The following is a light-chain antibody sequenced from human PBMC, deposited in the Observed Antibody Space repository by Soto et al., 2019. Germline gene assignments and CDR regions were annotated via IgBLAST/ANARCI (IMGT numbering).Light chain of an antibody. J-gene: IGLJ1*01. CDR3: SSYTSSSTLYV. V-gene: IGLV2-14*01. Sequence: QSVLTQPASVSGSLGQSITISCTGTSSDVGGYNYVSWYQQHPGKAPKLMIYDVSNWPSGVSNRFSGSKSGNTASLTISGLQAEDEADYYCSSYTSSSTLYVFGTGTKVTVL. CDR2: DVS. CDR1: SSDVGGYNY.